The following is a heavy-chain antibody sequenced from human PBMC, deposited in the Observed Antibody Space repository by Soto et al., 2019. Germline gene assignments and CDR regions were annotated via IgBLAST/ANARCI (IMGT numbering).Heavy chain of an antibody. J-gene: IGHJ6*02. CDR2: IYPGDSET. CDR1: GYNFANYW. V-gene: IGHV5-51*01. Sequence: GESLKISCKGSGYNFANYWIVWVRQMPGKGLEWMGIIYPGDSETRYSPSFQGQVTISADKSITTAYLQWSSLKASDTAMYYCARRSPGNLGGMDVWGQGTTVTVSS. CDR3: ARRSPGNLGGMDV. D-gene: IGHD3-9*01.